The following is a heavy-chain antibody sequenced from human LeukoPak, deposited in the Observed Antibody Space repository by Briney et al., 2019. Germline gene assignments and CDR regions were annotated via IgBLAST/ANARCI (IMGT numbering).Heavy chain of an antibody. Sequence: SETLSLTCAVSGGSISSGAYSWSWIRQPPGKGLEWIGYIFHSGSTNYNPSLKSRVTISVDTSKNQFSLKLSSVTAADTAVYYCARSLRGIVVVPAAKEDRWFDPWGQGTLVTVSS. J-gene: IGHJ5*02. D-gene: IGHD2-2*01. CDR1: GGSISSGAYS. V-gene: IGHV4-30-2*01. CDR3: ARSLRGIVVVPAAKEDRWFDP. CDR2: IFHSGST.